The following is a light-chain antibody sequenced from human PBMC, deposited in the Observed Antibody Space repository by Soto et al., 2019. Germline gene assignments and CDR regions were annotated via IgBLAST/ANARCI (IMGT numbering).Light chain of an antibody. CDR2: ETS. Sequence: DIQMTQSPSTLSASIGDRVTLTCRASQNIRKWLAWYQQKPGKTPKLLIYETSTLESGVPSRVSGSGFGTEFTLTISSLQPDDSATYYRQQYYSYPWTFGQGTKVEI. CDR3: QQYYSYPWT. J-gene: IGKJ1*01. V-gene: IGKV1-5*03. CDR1: QNIRKW.